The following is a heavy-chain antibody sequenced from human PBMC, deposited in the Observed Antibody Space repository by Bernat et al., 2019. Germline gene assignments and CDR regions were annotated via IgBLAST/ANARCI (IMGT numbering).Heavy chain of an antibody. D-gene: IGHD6-6*01. CDR2: TNIKTGGT. V-gene: IGHV1-2*02. Sequence: QVQLVQSGAEVKKPGASVKVSCKASGYTFTVYHLHWVRQAPGQGLEWMGWTNIKTGGTNYAQKFQGRVTMTRDTSISTAYMELSRLGSDDTAVYYCAMTSRSFNGPEYWGQGTLVTVSS. J-gene: IGHJ4*02. CDR1: GYTFTVYH. CDR3: AMTSRSFNGPEY.